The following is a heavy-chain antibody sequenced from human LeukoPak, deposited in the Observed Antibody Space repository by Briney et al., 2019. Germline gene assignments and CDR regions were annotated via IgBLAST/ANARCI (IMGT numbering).Heavy chain of an antibody. D-gene: IGHD3-16*01. CDR2: IYTSGGT. Sequence: PSETLSLTCTVSGGSISIYYWNWIRQPAGKGLEWIGRIYTSGGTNYNPSLKSRVTISIDTSKNQFSLNLNSVTAADTAVYYCARVGGYSYIDVWGEGTTVTISS. J-gene: IGHJ6*03. V-gene: IGHV4-4*07. CDR3: ARVGGYSYIDV. CDR1: GGSISIYY.